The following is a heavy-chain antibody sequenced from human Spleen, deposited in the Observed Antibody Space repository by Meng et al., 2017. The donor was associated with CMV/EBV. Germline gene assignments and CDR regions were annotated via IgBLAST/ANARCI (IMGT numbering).Heavy chain of an antibody. CDR1: GFTFSSYW. D-gene: IGHD5-18*01. CDR2: IKQDGSEE. Sequence: ESLKISCAASGFTFSSYWMSWVRQAPGKGLEWVANIKQDGSEEYYVDSVKGRFTISRDNAKNSLYLQMNSLTAEDTAVYYCASRLGSPAMADGYWGQGTLVTVSS. V-gene: IGHV3-7*01. J-gene: IGHJ4*02. CDR3: ASRLGSPAMADGY.